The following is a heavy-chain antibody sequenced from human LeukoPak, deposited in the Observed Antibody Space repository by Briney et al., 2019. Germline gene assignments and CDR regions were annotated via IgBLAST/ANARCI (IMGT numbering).Heavy chain of an antibody. Sequence: GGSLRLSCAASGFTFSDYYMSWIRQAPGKGLEWVANIKQDGSEKYYVDSVKGRFTISRDNAKNSLYLQMNSLRAEDTAVYYCARDQTYYDSWSGYRYYYYMDVWGKGTTVTVSS. CDR3: ARDQTYYDSWSGYRYYYYMDV. V-gene: IGHV3-7*01. CDR2: IKQDGSEK. D-gene: IGHD3-3*01. J-gene: IGHJ6*03. CDR1: GFTFSDYY.